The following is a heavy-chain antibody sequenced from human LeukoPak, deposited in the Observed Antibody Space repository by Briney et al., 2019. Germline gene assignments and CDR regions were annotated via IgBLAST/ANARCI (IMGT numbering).Heavy chain of an antibody. Sequence: GGSLRLSCAASGFTFSSYAMSWVRQAPGKGLEWVSAISGSGGSTNYADSVKGRFTISRDNSKNTLYLQMNSLRAEGTAVYYCAKARPALDGYNRPDYWGQGTLVTVSS. CDR2: ISGSGGST. D-gene: IGHD5-24*01. J-gene: IGHJ4*02. CDR1: GFTFSSYA. CDR3: AKARPALDGYNRPDY. V-gene: IGHV3-23*01.